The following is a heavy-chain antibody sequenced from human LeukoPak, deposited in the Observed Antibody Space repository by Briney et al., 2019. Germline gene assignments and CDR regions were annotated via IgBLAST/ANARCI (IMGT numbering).Heavy chain of an antibody. CDR3: TTRRWAQEMATIPYYFNY. Sequence: GGSLRLSCAASGFTFSSYWMSWVRQAPGKGLEWVASIKQDGSETYYVDSVKGRFTISRDDSKNTAYLQMNSLQTEDTAVYYCTTRRWAQEMATIPYYFNYWGQGTLVTVSS. CDR2: IKQDGSET. V-gene: IGHV3-7*03. D-gene: IGHD5-24*01. CDR1: GFTFSSYW. J-gene: IGHJ4*02.